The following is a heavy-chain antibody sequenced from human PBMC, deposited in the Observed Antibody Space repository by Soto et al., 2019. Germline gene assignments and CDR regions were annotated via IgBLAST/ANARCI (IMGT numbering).Heavy chain of an antibody. J-gene: IGHJ6*02. CDR1: GFTFSSYA. D-gene: IGHD6-13*01. V-gene: IGHV3-30-3*01. Sequence: GSLRLSCAASGFTFSSYAMHWVRQAPGKGLEWVAVISYDGSNKYYADSVKGRFTISRDNSKNTLYLQMNSLRAEDTAVYYCARDEGCSSWPNYYYGIDVWGQRTTVIVSS. CDR2: ISYDGSNK. CDR3: ARDEGCSSWPNYYYGIDV.